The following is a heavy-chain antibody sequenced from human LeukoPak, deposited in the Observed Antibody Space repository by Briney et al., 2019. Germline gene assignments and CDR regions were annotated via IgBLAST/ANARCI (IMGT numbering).Heavy chain of an antibody. V-gene: IGHV4-38-2*02. D-gene: IGHD3-22*01. J-gene: IGHJ3*02. CDR1: GYSISSGYY. Sequence: SETLSLTCTVSGYSISSGYYWGWIRQPPGKGLEWIGSIYHSGSTYYNPSLKSRVTISVDRSKNQFSLKLSSVTAADTAVYYCARGGYYYDSSGYPHDAFDIWGQGTMVTVSS. CDR3: ARGGYYYDSSGYPHDAFDI. CDR2: IYHSGST.